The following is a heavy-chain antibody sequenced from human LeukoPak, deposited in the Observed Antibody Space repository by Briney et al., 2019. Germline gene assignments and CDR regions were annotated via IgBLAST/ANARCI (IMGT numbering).Heavy chain of an antibody. CDR1: GGSISSYY. V-gene: IGHV4-59*01. Sequence: SETLSLTCTVSGGSISSYYWSWIRQPPGKGLEWIGYIHYSGSTNYKPSLKSRITISVDTSKNQFSLKLSSVSAADTAVYYCARDRIDYGSGSYYFDYWGQGTLVTVSS. D-gene: IGHD3-10*01. CDR3: ARDRIDYGSGSYYFDY. J-gene: IGHJ4*02. CDR2: IHYSGST.